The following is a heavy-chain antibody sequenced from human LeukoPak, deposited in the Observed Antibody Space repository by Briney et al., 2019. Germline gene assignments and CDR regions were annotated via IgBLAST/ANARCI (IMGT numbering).Heavy chain of an antibody. CDR1: GFTFSSYA. V-gene: IGHV3-23*01. J-gene: IGHJ3*02. CDR3: AKDLDSSGYWERAFDI. CDR2: ISGSGGST. D-gene: IGHD3-22*01. Sequence: PGGSLRLSCAASGFTFSSYAMSWVRQAPGKGLEWVSAISGSGGSTYYADSVKGRFTISRDNSKNTLYLQMNSLRAEDTAVYYCAKDLDSSGYWERAFDIWGQGTMVTVSS.